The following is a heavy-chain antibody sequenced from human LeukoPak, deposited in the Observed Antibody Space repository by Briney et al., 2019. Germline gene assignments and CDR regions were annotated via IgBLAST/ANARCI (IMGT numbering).Heavy chain of an antibody. Sequence: SETLSLTCTVSGGSISSYYWSWIRQPPGKGLEWIGYIYYSGSTNYNPSLKSRVTISVDTSKNQFSLKLSSVTAADTAVYYCARGIVVVPAATSHQNWFDPWGQGTLVTVSS. CDR3: ARGIVVVPAATSHQNWFDP. V-gene: IGHV4-59*08. J-gene: IGHJ5*02. D-gene: IGHD2-2*01. CDR2: IYYSGST. CDR1: GGSISSYY.